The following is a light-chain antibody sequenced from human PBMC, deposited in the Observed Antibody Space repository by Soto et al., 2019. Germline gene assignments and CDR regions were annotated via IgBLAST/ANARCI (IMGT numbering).Light chain of an antibody. V-gene: IGLV1-40*01. J-gene: IGLJ1*01. Sequence: QSVLTQPPSVSGAPGQLVTMSCTGSSSNFGAGFDVHWYQQLPGAAPKLLIYGITNRPSGVPDRFSGSKSGTSASLAITGLQAEDEAVYYCQSYDRRLSGYVFGTGTKVTVL. CDR2: GIT. CDR1: SSNFGAGFD. CDR3: QSYDRRLSGYV.